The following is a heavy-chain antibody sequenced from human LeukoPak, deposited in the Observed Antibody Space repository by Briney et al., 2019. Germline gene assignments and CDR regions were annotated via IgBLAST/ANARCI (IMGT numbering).Heavy chain of an antibody. CDR2: INHSGST. D-gene: IGHD3-9*01. CDR1: GGSFSGYY. CDR3: ARRVLRYFDWLLLVGWFDP. V-gene: IGHV4-34*01. J-gene: IGHJ5*02. Sequence: SETLSLTCAVYGGSFSGYYWSWIRQPPGKGLEWIGEINHSGSTNYNPSLKSRVTISVDTSKNQFSLKLSSVTAADTAVYYCARRVLRYFDWLLLVGWFDPWGQGTLVTVSS.